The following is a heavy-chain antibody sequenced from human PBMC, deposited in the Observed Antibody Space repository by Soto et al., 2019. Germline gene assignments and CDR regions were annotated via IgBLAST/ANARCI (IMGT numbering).Heavy chain of an antibody. J-gene: IGHJ6*02. D-gene: IGHD2-15*01. CDR2: ISGSGGST. CDR1: GFTFSSYA. V-gene: IGHV3-23*01. Sequence: GGSLRLSCAASGFTFSSYAMSWVRQAPGKGLEWVSAISGSGGSTYYADSVKGRFTISRDNSKNTLYLQMNSLRAEETAVYYCEKRRVQCGEVAVRYYYYGMDGWGQGTTVSVS. CDR3: EKRRVQCGEVAVRYYYYGMDG.